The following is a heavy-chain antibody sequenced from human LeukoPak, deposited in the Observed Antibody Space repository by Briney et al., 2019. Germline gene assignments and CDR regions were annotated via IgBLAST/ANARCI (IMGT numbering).Heavy chain of an antibody. J-gene: IGHJ4*02. D-gene: IGHD3-10*01. CDR3: AKDDRITMVRGVVTGFDY. CDR1: GFTFSSYA. CDR2: ISGSGGSK. Sequence: GGSLRLSCAASGFTFSSYAMTWVRQAPGKGLEWVSAISGSGGSKYYADSVKGRFTISRDNSKNTLYLQMNSLRAEDTAVYYCAKDDRITMVRGVVTGFDYWGQGTLVTVSP. V-gene: IGHV3-23*01.